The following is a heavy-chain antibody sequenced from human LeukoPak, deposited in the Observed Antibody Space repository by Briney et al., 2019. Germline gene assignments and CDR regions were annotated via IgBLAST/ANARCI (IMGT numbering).Heavy chain of an antibody. Sequence: GGSLRLSCAASGFTFSSYAMSWVRQAPGKGLEWVSGISGSGGSTNYADSVKGRFTISRDNSKNTLYLQMNSLRAEDTAEYFCAKAMRLTTVTTGDNTDYWGQGTLVTVSS. J-gene: IGHJ4*02. V-gene: IGHV3-23*01. CDR3: AKAMRLTTVTTGDNTDY. CDR1: GFTFSSYA. D-gene: IGHD4-17*01. CDR2: ISGSGGST.